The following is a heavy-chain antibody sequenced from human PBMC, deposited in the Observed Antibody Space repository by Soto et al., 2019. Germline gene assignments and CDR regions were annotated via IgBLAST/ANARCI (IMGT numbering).Heavy chain of an antibody. D-gene: IGHD2-2*01. CDR3: ARIQAPIVVVPAATNWFDP. CDR2: ISAYNGNT. Sequence: ASVKVSCKASGYTFTSYGISWVRQAPGQGLEWMGWISAYNGNTNYAQKLQGRVTMTTDTSTSTAYMELRSLRSDDTAVYYCARIQAPIVVVPAATNWFDPWGQGTLVTAPQ. J-gene: IGHJ5*02. CDR1: GYTFTSYG. V-gene: IGHV1-18*04.